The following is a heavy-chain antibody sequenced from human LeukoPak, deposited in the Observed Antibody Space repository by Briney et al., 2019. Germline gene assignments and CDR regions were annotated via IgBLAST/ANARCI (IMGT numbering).Heavy chain of an antibody. CDR1: GYTFTGYY. CDR2: INPNSGGT. J-gene: IGHJ4*02. CDR3: ARLSMAARPGYFDY. Sequence: GASVTVSCTASGYTFTGYYMHWVRQAPGQGLEWMGWINPNSGGTNYAQKFQGRVTMTRDTSISTAYMELSRLRSDDTAVYYCARLSMAARPGYFDYWGQGTLVTVSS. V-gene: IGHV1-2*02. D-gene: IGHD6-6*01.